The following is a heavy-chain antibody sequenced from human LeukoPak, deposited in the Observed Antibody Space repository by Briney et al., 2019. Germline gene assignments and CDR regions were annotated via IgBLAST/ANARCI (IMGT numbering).Heavy chain of an antibody. CDR1: GFTFSSYS. D-gene: IGHD6-19*01. Sequence: SGGSLRLSCAASGFTFSSYSMNWVRQAPGKGLEWVSSISSSSSYIYYADSVKGRFTISRDNAKNSLYLQMNSLRAEDTAVYYCARAHSSGWYWFDPWGQGTLVTVSS. J-gene: IGHJ5*02. CDR3: ARAHSSGWYWFDP. CDR2: ISSSSSYI. V-gene: IGHV3-21*01.